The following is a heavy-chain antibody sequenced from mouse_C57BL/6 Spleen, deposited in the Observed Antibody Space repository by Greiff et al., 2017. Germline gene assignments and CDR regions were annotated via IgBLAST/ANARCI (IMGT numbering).Heavy chain of an antibody. CDR1: GFSLSTSGMG. CDR3: ARRGNYHFDY. D-gene: IGHD2-1*01. CDR2: IYWDDDK. J-gene: IGHJ2*01. V-gene: IGHV8-12*01. Sequence: QVTLKVCGPGILQSSQTLSLTCSFSGFSLSTSGMGVSWIRQPSGKGLEWLAHIYWDDDKRYNPSLKSRLTISKDTSRNQVFLKITSVDTADTATYYCARRGNYHFDYWGQGTTLTVSS.